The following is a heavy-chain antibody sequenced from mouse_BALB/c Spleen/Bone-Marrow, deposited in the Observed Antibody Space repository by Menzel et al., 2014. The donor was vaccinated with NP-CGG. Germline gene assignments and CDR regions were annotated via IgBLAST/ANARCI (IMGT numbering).Heavy chain of an antibody. J-gene: IGHJ1*01. D-gene: IGHD2-14*01. CDR2: IDPANGNT. V-gene: IGHV14-3*02. Sequence: VQLQQSGAGLVKPGASVKLSCTTSGFNIKDTYMHWVKQRPGQGLEWIGRIDPANGNTKYDPKFQGKATITADTSSNTAYLQLSSLTSEDTAVYYCASYRYGWYFDVWCAGTTVTVSS. CDR3: ASYRYGWYFDV. CDR1: GFNIKDTY.